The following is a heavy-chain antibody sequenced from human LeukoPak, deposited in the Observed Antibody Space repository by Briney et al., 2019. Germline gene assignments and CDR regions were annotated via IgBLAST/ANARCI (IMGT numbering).Heavy chain of an antibody. CDR1: GFTFSSYS. Sequence: GGSLRLSCAASGFTFSSYSMNWVRQAPGKGLEWVSSISSSSSYIYYADSVKGRFTISRDNAKNSLYLQMNSLRAEDTAVYYCARDAGSLWFGEEAFDIWGQGTMVTVSS. J-gene: IGHJ3*02. CDR3: ARDAGSLWFGEEAFDI. D-gene: IGHD3-10*01. V-gene: IGHV3-21*01. CDR2: ISSSSSYI.